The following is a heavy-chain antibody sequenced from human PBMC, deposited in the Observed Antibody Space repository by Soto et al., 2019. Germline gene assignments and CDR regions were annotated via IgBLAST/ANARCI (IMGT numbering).Heavy chain of an antibody. D-gene: IGHD3-16*01. J-gene: IGHJ5*01. CDR2: ISATAGGT. Sequence: PGGSLRLSCSASGFKFSNYAMSWVRQAPGKGLELVSLISATAGGTYYSDSVKGRFTISRDNSHNTLYLQVHSLTAEDTAVYYCAKDRRAGGTSAFYFDSWGQGAQVTVSS. CDR3: AKDRRAGGTSAFYFDS. V-gene: IGHV3-23*01. CDR1: GFKFSNYA.